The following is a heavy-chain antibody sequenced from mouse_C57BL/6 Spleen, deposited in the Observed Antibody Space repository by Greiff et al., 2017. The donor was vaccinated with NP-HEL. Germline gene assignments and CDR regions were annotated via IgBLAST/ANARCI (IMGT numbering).Heavy chain of an antibody. CDR1: GYTFTDYE. V-gene: IGHV1-15*01. J-gene: IGHJ2*01. CDR2: IDPETGGT. Sequence: QVQLQQSGAELVRPGASVTLSCKASGYTFTDYEMHWVKQTPVHGLEWIGAIDPETGGTAYNQKFKGKAILTADKSSSTAYMELRSLTSEDSAVYYCDSYYGSSYGYWGQGTTLTVSS. CDR3: DSYYGSSYGY. D-gene: IGHD1-1*01.